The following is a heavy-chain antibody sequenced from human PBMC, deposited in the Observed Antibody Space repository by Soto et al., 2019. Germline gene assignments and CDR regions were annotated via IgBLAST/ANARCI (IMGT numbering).Heavy chain of an antibody. D-gene: IGHD7-27*01. CDR2: ISGGGDAT. Sequence: EVQLLESGGGLVQPGGSLRLSCAASGFTFGNYAFSWVRQAPGKGLEWVSVISGGGDATYYPDSVKGRFTTSRDNSKNTVYLQMTSLRAEDTAVYYCAKKSLGSQTLPALYYFGYWGQGTLVTVSS. CDR1: GFTFGNYA. V-gene: IGHV3-23*01. CDR3: AKKSLGSQTLPALYYFGY. J-gene: IGHJ4*02.